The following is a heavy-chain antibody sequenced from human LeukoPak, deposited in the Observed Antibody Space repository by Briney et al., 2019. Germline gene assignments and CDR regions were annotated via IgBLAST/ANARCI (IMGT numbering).Heavy chain of an antibody. D-gene: IGHD6-6*01. Sequence: ASLKVSCKASGYTFTSYSLNWVRQAPGQGLEWMGWISTYNGNTNYAEKLQGRVTMTTDTSTSTGYMELRNLRSDDTAVYYCAKDRWRDGSSSFDNWGQGTLVTLPA. CDR2: ISTYNGNT. CDR1: GYTFTSYS. CDR3: AKDRWRDGSSSFDN. J-gene: IGHJ4*02. V-gene: IGHV1-18*01.